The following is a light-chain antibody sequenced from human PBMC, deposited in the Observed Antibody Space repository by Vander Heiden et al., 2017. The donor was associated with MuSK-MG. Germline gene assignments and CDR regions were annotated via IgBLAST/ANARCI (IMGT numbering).Light chain of an antibody. J-gene: IGKJ2*01. CDR2: LGS. V-gene: IGKV2-28*01. CDR1: QSLLHSNGYSY. CDR3: RQALQTRYT. Sequence: DIVMPQSPLSLPVTPGEPASISCRSSQSLLHSNGYSYLDWYLQKPGQSPQLLIYLGSNRASGVPDRFSGSGSGTDFTLKISRVEAEDVGVYYCRQALQTRYTFGQGTKLEIK.